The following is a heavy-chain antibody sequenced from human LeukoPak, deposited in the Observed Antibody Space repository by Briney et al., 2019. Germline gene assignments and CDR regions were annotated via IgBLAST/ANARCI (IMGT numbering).Heavy chain of an antibody. CDR2: INHSGST. D-gene: IGHD3-10*01. Sequence: SETLSLTCAVYGGSFSGYYWSWIRQPPGKGLEWIGEINHSGSTNYNPSLKSRVTISVDTSKNQFFLKLSSVTAADTAVYYCARDGTMVRGVFNYWGQGTLVTVSS. V-gene: IGHV4-34*01. J-gene: IGHJ4*02. CDR1: GGSFSGYY. CDR3: ARDGTMVRGVFNY.